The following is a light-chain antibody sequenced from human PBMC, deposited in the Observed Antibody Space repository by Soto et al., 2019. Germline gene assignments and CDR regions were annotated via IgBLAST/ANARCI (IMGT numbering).Light chain of an antibody. CDR1: SSNIGAGYD. J-gene: IGLJ1*01. V-gene: IGLV1-40*01. CDR2: GNS. Sequence: QSVLTQPPSVSGAPGQRVTISCTGSSSNIGAGYDVHWYQQLPGTAPKLLIYGNSNRPSGVPDRFSGSKSGTSASLASTGLQAEDEADYYCQSYDSSLSGNYVLGTGTKGTVL. CDR3: QSYDSSLSGNYV.